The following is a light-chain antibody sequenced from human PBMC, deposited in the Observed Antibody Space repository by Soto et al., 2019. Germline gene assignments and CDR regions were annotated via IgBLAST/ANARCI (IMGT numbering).Light chain of an antibody. CDR3: AAWDDSLSGGV. CDR1: SSNIGSHY. J-gene: IGLJ3*02. V-gene: IGLV1-47*01. CDR2: RNN. Sequence: QSVLTQPPSASGTPGQRVTISCSGSSSNIGSHYVYWYQQLPGTAPKLLICRNNQRPSGVPDRFSGSKSGTSASLAISGLRSEDEGDYYCAAWDDSLSGGVFGGGTKLTVL.